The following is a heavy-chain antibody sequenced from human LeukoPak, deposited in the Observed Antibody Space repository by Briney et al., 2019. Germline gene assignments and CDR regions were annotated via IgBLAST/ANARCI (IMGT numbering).Heavy chain of an antibody. CDR1: GYTFTSYA. CDR3: ARDPSSGWYDDQSPVPFDY. CDR2: INTNTGNP. J-gene: IGHJ4*02. V-gene: IGHV7-4-1*02. Sequence: ASVKVSCKASGYTFTSYAMNWVRQAPGQGLEWMGWINTNTGNPTYAQGFTGRFVFSLDTSVSTAYLQISSLKAEDTAVYYCARDPSSGWYDDQSPVPFDYWGQGTLVTVSS. D-gene: IGHD6-19*01.